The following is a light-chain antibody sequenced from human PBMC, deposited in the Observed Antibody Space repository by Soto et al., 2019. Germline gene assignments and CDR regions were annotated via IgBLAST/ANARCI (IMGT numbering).Light chain of an antibody. CDR3: QHFRA. V-gene: IGKV3-20*01. J-gene: IGKJ5*01. Sequence: TQSPATLSVSPGERATLSCRASQSVSDYLAWYQQRPGQAPRLLIYGASSRATGIPDRFSGSGSGTDFTLTISRLEPEDFVLYYCQHFRAFGQGTRLEIK. CDR2: GAS. CDR1: QSVSDY.